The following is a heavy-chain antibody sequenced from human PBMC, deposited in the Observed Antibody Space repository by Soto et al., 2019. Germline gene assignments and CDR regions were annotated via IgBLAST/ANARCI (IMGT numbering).Heavy chain of an antibody. CDR1: GGSISSYY. CDR3: ARGEMATIFDY. J-gene: IGHJ4*02. CDR2: IYYSGST. V-gene: IGHV4-59*01. D-gene: IGHD5-12*01. Sequence: SETLSLTCTVSGGSISSYYWSWIRQPPGKGLEWIGYIYYSGSTNYNPSLKSRVTISVDTSKNQFSLKLSSVTAADTAVYYCARGEMATIFDYWGQGTLVTVSS.